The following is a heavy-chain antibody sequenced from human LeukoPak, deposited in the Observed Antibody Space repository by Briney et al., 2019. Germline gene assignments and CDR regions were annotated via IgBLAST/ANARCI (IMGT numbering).Heavy chain of an antibody. V-gene: IGHV3-48*01. CDR3: ARDGYYYATRNHNKVDFAY. CDR1: GFTFSSYS. J-gene: IGHJ4*02. CDR2: ISSRSSTI. D-gene: IGHD3-22*01. Sequence: GGSLRLSCAASGFTFSSYSMNWVRQAPGKGLEWVSYISSRSSTIYYADSVKGRFTISRDNAKNSLYLQMNSLRAEDTAVYYCARDGYYYATRNHNKVDFAYWGQGTLVTVSS.